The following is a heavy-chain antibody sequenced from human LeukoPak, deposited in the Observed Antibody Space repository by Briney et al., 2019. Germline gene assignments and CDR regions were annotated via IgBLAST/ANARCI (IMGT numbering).Heavy chain of an antibody. J-gene: IGHJ3*02. CDR3: ARDYDYFSGHNLDAYDI. V-gene: IGHV3-7*01. D-gene: IGHD2-15*01. CDR2: IKEDGSAK. CDR1: GLSFSSYW. Sequence: GGPLRLSCVASGLSFSSYWMTWVRQAPGKALERVANIKEDGSAKSYVDSVKGRFTVSRDNAKNSLYLQMDSLRVEDTAVYYCARDYDYFSGHNLDAYDIWGQGTTVTVCS.